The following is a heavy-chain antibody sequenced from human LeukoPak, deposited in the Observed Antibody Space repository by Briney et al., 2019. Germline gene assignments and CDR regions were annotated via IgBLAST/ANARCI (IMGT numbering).Heavy chain of an antibody. D-gene: IGHD4-23*01. CDR3: ARDSTALLDYGGIDY. CDR2: IYYSGST. V-gene: IGHV4-31*11. Sequence: KPSETLSLTCAVSGASISIHYWSWIRQHPGKGLEWIGYIYYSGSTYYNPSLKSRVTISVDTSKNQFSLKLSSVTAADTAVYYCARDSTALLDYGGIDYWGEGTLVTVSS. CDR1: GASISIHY. J-gene: IGHJ4*02.